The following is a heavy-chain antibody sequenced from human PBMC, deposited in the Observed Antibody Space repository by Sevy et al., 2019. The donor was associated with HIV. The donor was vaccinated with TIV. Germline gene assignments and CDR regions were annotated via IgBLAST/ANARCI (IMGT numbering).Heavy chain of an antibody. CDR1: GFTFSSYS. Sequence: GGSLRLSCAASGFTFSSYSMNWVRQAPGKGLEWVSSISSSSSYIYYADSVKGRFTNSRDNAKNSLYLQMNSLRAEDTAVYYCARDTVAYYYGSGKSNLGENNYYYMDVWGKGTTVTVSS. J-gene: IGHJ6*03. CDR3: ARDTVAYYYGSGKSNLGENNYYYMDV. V-gene: IGHV3-21*01. D-gene: IGHD3-10*01. CDR2: ISSSSSYI.